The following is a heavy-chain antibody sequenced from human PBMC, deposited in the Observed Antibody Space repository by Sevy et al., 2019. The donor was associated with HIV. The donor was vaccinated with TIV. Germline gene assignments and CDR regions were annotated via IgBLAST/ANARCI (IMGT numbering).Heavy chain of an antibody. CDR3: ARVGVGGSLFCDY. J-gene: IGHJ4*02. CDR1: GFTFSSYW. D-gene: IGHD1-26*01. Sequence: GGSLRLSCAASGFTFSSYWMSWVRQAPGKGLEWVANIKQDGSEKYYVDSVKGRFTISRDNAKNSLYVQMNSLRAEDTAVYYCARVGVGGSLFCDYWGQGTLVTVSS. CDR2: IKQDGSEK. V-gene: IGHV3-7*01.